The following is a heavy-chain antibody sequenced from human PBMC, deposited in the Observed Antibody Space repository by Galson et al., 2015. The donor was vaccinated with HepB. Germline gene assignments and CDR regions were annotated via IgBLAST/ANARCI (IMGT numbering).Heavy chain of an antibody. V-gene: IGHV3-30*04. CDR3: ARDGRTTMIVVVSDNGMDV. CDR1: GFTFSRNS. Sequence: SLRLSCAASGFTFSRNSMHWVRQAPGKGLEWVAVISFDGSDKYYADSVKGRFTISRDNSKNTLYLQMNSLRAEDTAVYYCARDGRTTMIVVVSDNGMDVWGQGTTVTVSS. CDR2: ISFDGSDK. D-gene: IGHD3-22*01. J-gene: IGHJ6*02.